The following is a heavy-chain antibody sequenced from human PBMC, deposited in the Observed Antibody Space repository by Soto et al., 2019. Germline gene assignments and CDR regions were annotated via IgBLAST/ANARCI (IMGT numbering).Heavy chain of an antibody. D-gene: IGHD5-12*01. V-gene: IGHV1-3*01. CDR2: VYGDSGNT. J-gene: IGHJ4*02. Sequence: VKVSCKTSGYTFTSYAIHWVRQVPGQRLEWMGWVYGDSGNTKYLEKFQDRVTFTRDTSASTAYMEVSNLRSEDTALYFCAAVDIGDYWGQGTLVTVSS. CDR3: AAVDIGDY. CDR1: GYTFTSYA.